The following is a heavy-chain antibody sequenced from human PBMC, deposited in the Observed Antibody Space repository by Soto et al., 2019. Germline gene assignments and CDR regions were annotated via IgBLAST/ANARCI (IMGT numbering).Heavy chain of an antibody. Sequence: SETLSLTCTVSGGSISSSSYYWGWIRQPPGKGLEWIGSIYYSGSTYYNPSLKSRVTISVDPSTNQFSLTLSSVTAADTAVYYCARGAYSSSSNWFDHWGQGTLVTVAS. CDR3: ARGAYSSSSNWFDH. V-gene: IGHV4-39*07. CDR1: GGSISSSSYY. CDR2: IYYSGST. J-gene: IGHJ5*02. D-gene: IGHD6-13*01.